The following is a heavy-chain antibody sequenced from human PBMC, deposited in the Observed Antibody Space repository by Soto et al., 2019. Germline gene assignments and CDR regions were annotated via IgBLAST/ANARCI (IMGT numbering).Heavy chain of an antibody. J-gene: IGHJ6*02. CDR2: IYYSGNT. V-gene: IGHV4-30-4*01. CDR1: GGSISSGYYY. CDR3: ASSSLYGTDV. Sequence: SLTCSVSGGSISSGYYYWCWIRQPPGKGLEWIGNIYYSGNTYYNPSLKSRLIISIDTSKNQFSVKVGSVTAADTAVYYCASSSLYGTDVWGQGTTVTVSS.